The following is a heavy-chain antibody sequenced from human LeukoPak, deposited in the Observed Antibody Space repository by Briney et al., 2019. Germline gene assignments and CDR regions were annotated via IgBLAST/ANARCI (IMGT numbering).Heavy chain of an antibody. Sequence: MSGGSLRLSCAASGFTFSSYSMNWVRQAPGKGLEWVSSVSSSSSYIYYADSVKGRFTISRDNAKNSLYLQMNSLRAEDTAVYYCARDRRIVVVPAARRYYMDVWGKGTTVTVSS. D-gene: IGHD2-2*01. J-gene: IGHJ6*03. CDR2: VSSSSSYI. V-gene: IGHV3-21*01. CDR1: GFTFSSYS. CDR3: ARDRRIVVVPAARRYYMDV.